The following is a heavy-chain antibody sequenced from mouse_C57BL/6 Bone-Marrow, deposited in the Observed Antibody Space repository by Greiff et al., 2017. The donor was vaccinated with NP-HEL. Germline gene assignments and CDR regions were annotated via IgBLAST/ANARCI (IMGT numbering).Heavy chain of an antibody. D-gene: IGHD2-12*01. CDR3: TRVTIDAMDD. V-gene: IGHV14-4*01. CDR1: GFNIKDDY. CDR2: IDPENGDT. J-gene: IGHJ4*01. Sequence: VQLQQSGAELVRPGASVKLSCTASGFNIKDDYMHWVKQRPEQGLEWIGWIDPENGDTEYATKFQGKATITADTSSNTAYMQLSSLTSEDTAVYYCTRVTIDAMDDWGQGTSVTVSS.